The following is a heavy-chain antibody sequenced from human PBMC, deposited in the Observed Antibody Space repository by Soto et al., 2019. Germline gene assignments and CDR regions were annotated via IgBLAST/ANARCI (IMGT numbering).Heavy chain of an antibody. J-gene: IGHJ6*02. CDR3: ARDNTYSSSWYSLKYYYYYGMDV. Sequence: QVPLVQSGAEVKKPGASVKVSCKASGYTFTSYGISWVRQAPGQGLEWMGWISAYNGNTNYAQKLQGRVTMTTDTSTSTAYMELRSLRSDDTAVYYCARDNTYSSSWYSLKYYYYYGMDVWGQGTTVTVSS. CDR2: ISAYNGNT. CDR1: GYTFTSYG. V-gene: IGHV1-18*01. D-gene: IGHD6-13*01.